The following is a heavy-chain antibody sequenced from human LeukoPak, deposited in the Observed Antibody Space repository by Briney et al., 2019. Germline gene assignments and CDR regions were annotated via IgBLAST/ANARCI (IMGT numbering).Heavy chain of an antibody. D-gene: IGHD3-22*01. J-gene: IGHJ4*02. CDR1: GGTFSSYT. V-gene: IGHV1-69*02. Sequence: SVKVSFKASGGTFSSYTISWVRQAPGQGLEWMGRIIPILGIANYAQKFQGRVTITADKSTSTAYMELSSLRSEDTAVYYCARGTYYDSSGYYIDYWGQGTLVTVSS. CDR2: IIPILGIA. CDR3: ARGTYYDSSGYYIDY.